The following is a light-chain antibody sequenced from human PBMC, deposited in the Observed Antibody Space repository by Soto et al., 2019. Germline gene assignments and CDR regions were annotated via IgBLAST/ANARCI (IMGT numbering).Light chain of an antibody. CDR3: QQYNSYIFT. CDR2: KAS. CDR1: QSISSW. V-gene: IGKV1-5*03. Sequence: DIQMTQSPSTLSASVGDRVTITCRASQSISSWLAWYQQKPGKAPKLLIYKASSLESGVPSRFSGSGSGTEFTLTISSLQPDDFATYYCQQYNSYIFTFGPETKVDIK. J-gene: IGKJ3*01.